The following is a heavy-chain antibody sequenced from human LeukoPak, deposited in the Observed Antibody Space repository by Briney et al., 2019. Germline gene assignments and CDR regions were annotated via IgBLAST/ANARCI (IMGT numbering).Heavy chain of an antibody. CDR3: ARDLGGDYVYWHYYYGMDV. CDR2: ISSSSSTI. J-gene: IGHJ6*02. CDR1: GFTFSSYS. Sequence: PGGSLRLSCAASGFTFSSYSMNWVRQAPGKGLEWVSYISSSSSTIYYADSVKGRFTISRDNAKNSLYLQMNSLRAEDTAVYYCARDLGGDYVYWHYYYGMDVWGQGTTVTVSS. V-gene: IGHV3-48*01. D-gene: IGHD4-17*01.